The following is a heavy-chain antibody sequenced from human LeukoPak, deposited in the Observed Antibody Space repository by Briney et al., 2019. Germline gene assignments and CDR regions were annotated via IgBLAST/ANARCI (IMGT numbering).Heavy chain of an antibody. V-gene: IGHV1-2*02. CDR3: ARDITIVRGVIRGY. D-gene: IGHD3-10*01. CDR2: INPNSGGT. CDR1: GYTFTAYY. Sequence: GASVKVSCKASGYTFTAYYMHWVRQAPGQGLEWMGWINPNSGGTNYAQKFQGRVTMTRDTSISTAYMELSRLRSDDTAVYYCARDITIVRGVIRGYWGQGTLVTVSS. J-gene: IGHJ4*02.